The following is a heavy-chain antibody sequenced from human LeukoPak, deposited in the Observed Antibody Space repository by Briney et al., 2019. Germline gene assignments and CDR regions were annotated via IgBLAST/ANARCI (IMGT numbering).Heavy chain of an antibody. CDR2: ISGSGGST. CDR1: GSTFSNFA. CDR3: ARADRYGTTWYGRVDY. D-gene: IGHD6-13*01. Sequence: PGGSLRLSCAVSGSTFSNFAMNWVRQAPGKGLEWVSTISGSGGSTYYADSVKGRFTISRDNSRNTLYLQMNSLRAEDTAVYYCARADRYGTTWYGRVDYWGQGTLVTVSS. V-gene: IGHV3-23*01. J-gene: IGHJ4*02.